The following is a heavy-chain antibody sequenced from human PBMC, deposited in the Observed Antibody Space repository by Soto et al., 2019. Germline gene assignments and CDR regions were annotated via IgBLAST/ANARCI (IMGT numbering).Heavy chain of an antibody. CDR2: IDPSDSYT. Sequence: PGESLKISCKGSGYSFTSYWISWVRQMPGKGLEWMGRIDPSDSYTNYSPSFQGHVTISADKSISTAYLQWSSLKASDTAMYYCARHYGSGSYLTPIYYYYGMDVWGQGTTVTVSS. V-gene: IGHV5-10-1*01. CDR1: GYSFTSYW. CDR3: ARHYGSGSYLTPIYYYYGMDV. D-gene: IGHD3-10*01. J-gene: IGHJ6*02.